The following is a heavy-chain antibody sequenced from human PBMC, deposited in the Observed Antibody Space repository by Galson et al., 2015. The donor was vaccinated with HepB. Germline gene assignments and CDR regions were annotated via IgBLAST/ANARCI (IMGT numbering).Heavy chain of an antibody. D-gene: IGHD3-22*01. CDR3: ARSTYYYDSSGKGGAFDI. CDR2: IPHDGSNK. Sequence: SLRLSCAASGFTLSSYAMHWVRQAPGKGLEWVAVIPHDGSNKYYADSVKGRFTISRDNSKNTLYLQMNSLRAEDTAVYYCARSTYYYDSSGKGGAFDIWGQGTMVTVSS. J-gene: IGHJ3*02. V-gene: IGHV3-30-3*01. CDR1: GFTLSSYA.